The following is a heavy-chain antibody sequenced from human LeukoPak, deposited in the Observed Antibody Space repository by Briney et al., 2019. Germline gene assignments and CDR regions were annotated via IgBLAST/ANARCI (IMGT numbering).Heavy chain of an antibody. CDR1: GGSIRSGDYS. Sequence: SETLSLTCTVSGGSIRSGDYSWNWIRQHPGKGLEWIGYIYYSGSTYYSPSLTGRVTMSVDTSKNHFSLKLSSVTAADTAIYYCARDHTETSSLNFRNYYYYGMDIWGQGTTVIVSS. CDR2: IYYSGST. D-gene: IGHD4-11*01. V-gene: IGHV4-31*03. J-gene: IGHJ6*02. CDR3: ARDHTETSSLNFRNYYYYGMDI.